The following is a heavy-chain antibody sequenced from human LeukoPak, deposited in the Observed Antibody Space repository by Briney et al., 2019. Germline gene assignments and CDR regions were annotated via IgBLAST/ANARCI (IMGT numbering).Heavy chain of an antibody. CDR2: ISYDGRNK. Sequence: PERSLRLSCAASGFTFSSHAMHWVRQAPGKGLEWVAVISYDGRNKYYADSVKGRFTISRDNSKNTLFLEMNSLRAEDTAVYYCAKALTSGWYLDAFNIWGQGTMVTVSS. CDR3: AKALTSGWYLDAFNI. D-gene: IGHD6-19*01. V-gene: IGHV3-30-3*01. J-gene: IGHJ3*02. CDR1: GFTFSSHA.